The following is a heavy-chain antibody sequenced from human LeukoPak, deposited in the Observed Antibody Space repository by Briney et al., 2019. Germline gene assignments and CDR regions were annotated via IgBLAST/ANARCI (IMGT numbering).Heavy chain of an antibody. CDR3: ARDMNRDYYDSSGYYGGEFDY. CDR2: ISAYNGNT. Sequence: ASVKVSCKASGYTFTSYGISWVRQAPGQGLEWMGWISAYNGNTNNAQKLQGRVTMTTDTSTSTAYMELRSLRSDDTAVYYCARDMNRDYYDSSGYYGGEFDYWGQGTLVTVSS. CDR1: GYTFTSYG. J-gene: IGHJ4*02. V-gene: IGHV1-18*01. D-gene: IGHD3-22*01.